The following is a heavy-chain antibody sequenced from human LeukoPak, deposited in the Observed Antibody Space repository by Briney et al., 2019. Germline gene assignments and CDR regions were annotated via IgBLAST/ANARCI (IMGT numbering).Heavy chain of an antibody. V-gene: IGHV4-59*08. CDR3: ARDSDYGDYGFDY. CDR1: GGSISSYY. D-gene: IGHD4-17*01. Sequence: SETLSLTCTVSGGSISSYYWSWIRQPPGKGLEWIGYIYYSGSTNYNPSLKSRVTISVDTSKNQFSLKLSSVTAADTAVYYCARDSDYGDYGFDYWGQGTLVTVSS. J-gene: IGHJ4*02. CDR2: IYYSGST.